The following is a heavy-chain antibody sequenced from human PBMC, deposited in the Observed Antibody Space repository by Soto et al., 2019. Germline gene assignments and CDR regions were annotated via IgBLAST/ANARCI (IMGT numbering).Heavy chain of an antibody. Sequence: QVQLVQSGAEVKKPGASVKVSCKASGYTFTSYGISWVRQAPGQGLEWMGWISAYNGNTNYAQKLQGRVTMTTDTSTSKAYMELRSLRSDDTAVYYCARVLQLKDHSSNWDYYGMDVWGQGTPVNVSS. CDR2: ISAYNGNT. D-gene: IGHD6-13*01. CDR1: GYTFTSYG. V-gene: IGHV1-18*01. J-gene: IGHJ6*02. CDR3: ARVLQLKDHSSNWDYYGMDV.